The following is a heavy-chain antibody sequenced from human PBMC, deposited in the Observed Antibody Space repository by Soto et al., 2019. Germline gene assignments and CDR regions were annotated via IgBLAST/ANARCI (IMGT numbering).Heavy chain of an antibody. CDR2: IYYSGST. Sequence: SETLSLTCTVSGGSISSADYYWSWVRQPPGKGLEWIGYIYYSGSTFFNPSLKSRVTISKDTSRNQFSLRLNSVTAADTAVYYCARAIVVTIGGMDVWGQGTTVTVS. D-gene: IGHD5-12*01. J-gene: IGHJ6*02. V-gene: IGHV4-30-4*01. CDR1: GGSISSADYY. CDR3: ARAIVVTIGGMDV.